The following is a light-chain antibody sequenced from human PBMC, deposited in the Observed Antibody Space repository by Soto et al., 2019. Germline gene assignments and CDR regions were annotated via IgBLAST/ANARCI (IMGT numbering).Light chain of an antibody. CDR1: QSITTY. CDR3: QQSYDTPIT. CDR2: AAS. J-gene: IGKJ5*01. Sequence: DIQMTQSPSSLSASVGDRVTITCRASQSITTYLNWYQKKPGKAPKLLIYAASSLQSGVPSTFSGSGSGTDFTLTISSLLPEDFANYYCQQSYDTPITFGQGTRLEIK. V-gene: IGKV1-39*01.